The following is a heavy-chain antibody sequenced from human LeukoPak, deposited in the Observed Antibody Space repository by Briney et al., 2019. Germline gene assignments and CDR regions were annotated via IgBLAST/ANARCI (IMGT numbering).Heavy chain of an antibody. CDR3: ARTLGRYYFDY. J-gene: IGHJ4*02. CDR1: GASVTSETYS. CDR2: ISSGSSYI. D-gene: IGHD1-14*01. Sequence: ETLSLTCTVSGASVTSETYSWTWIRQAPGKGLEWVSSISSGSSYIYYADSVKGRFTISRDNAKNSLYLQMNSLRAEDTAVYYCARTLGRYYFDYWGQGTLVTDSS. V-gene: IGHV3-21*01.